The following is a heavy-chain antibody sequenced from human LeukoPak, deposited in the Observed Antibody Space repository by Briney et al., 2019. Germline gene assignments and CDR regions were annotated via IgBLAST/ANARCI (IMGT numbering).Heavy chain of an antibody. Sequence: SQTLSLTCAISGDSVSSNSVAWNWFRQSPSRGLEWLGRTYYTSKWNSDYAVSVQSRIAVNPDTSKNQFSLHLNSVTPDDTAVYYCARQSYRRFDPWGQGTLVTVSS. CDR3: ARQSYRRFDP. CDR1: GDSVSSNSVA. J-gene: IGHJ5*02. V-gene: IGHV6-1*01. CDR2: TYYTSKWNS.